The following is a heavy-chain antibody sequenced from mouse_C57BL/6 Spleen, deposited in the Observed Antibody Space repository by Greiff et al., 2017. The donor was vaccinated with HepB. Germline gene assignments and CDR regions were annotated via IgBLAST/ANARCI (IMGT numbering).Heavy chain of an antibody. CDR2: IYPGDGDT. V-gene: IGHV1-80*01. D-gene: IGHD1-1*01. CDR3: ARSRGTTVVAGFDY. J-gene: IGHJ2*01. CDR1: GYAFSSYW. Sequence: QVQLQQSGAELVKPGASVKISCKASGYAFSSYWMNWVKQRPGKGLEWIGQIYPGDGDTNYNGKFKGKATLTADKYSSTAYMQLSSLTSEDSAVYFCARSRGTTVVAGFDYWGQGTTLTVSS.